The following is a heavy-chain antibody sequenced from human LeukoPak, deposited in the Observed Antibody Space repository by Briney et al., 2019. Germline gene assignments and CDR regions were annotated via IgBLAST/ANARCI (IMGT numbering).Heavy chain of an antibody. CDR2: IYYSGGT. CDR1: GGSISSGGYC. CDR3: ARVAAEGWFDP. V-gene: IGHV4-31*03. Sequence: SETLSLTCTVSGGSISSGGYCWSWIRQHPGKGLEWIGYIYYSGGTDYNPSLKSRVTISVDTSKNQFSLKVSSVTAADTAVYFCARVAAEGWFDPWGQGTLVTVSS. J-gene: IGHJ5*02. D-gene: IGHD2-15*01.